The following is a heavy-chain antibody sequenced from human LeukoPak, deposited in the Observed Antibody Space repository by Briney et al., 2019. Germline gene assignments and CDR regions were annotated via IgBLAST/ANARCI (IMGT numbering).Heavy chain of an antibody. CDR1: GFTFSSYS. CDR3: AKGVRITMVRGAFDI. D-gene: IGHD3-10*01. CDR2: ISSSSSYI. V-gene: IGHV3-21*04. Sequence: PGGSLRLSCAASGFTFSSYSMNWVRQAPGKGLEWVSSISSSSSYIYYADSVKGRFTISRDNAKNSLYLQMNGLRAEDTALYYCAKGVRITMVRGAFDIWGQGTMVTVSS. J-gene: IGHJ3*02.